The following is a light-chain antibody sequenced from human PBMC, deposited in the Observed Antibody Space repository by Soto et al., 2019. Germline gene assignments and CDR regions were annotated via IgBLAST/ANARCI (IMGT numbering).Light chain of an antibody. CDR2: GAS. CDR3: QQYGNWPPWT. Sequence: IQLTQSPSSLSASVGDRVTITCRASPAIASFLAWYQQKPGTAPKLLIYGASTLQSGVPSRFSGSRSGTDYTLTISTLQSEDFAVYYCQQYGNWPPWTFGPGTKVDIK. V-gene: IGKV1-9*01. CDR1: PAIASF. J-gene: IGKJ1*01.